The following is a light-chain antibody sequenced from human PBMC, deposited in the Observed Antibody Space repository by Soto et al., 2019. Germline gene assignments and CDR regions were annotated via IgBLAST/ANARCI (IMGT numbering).Light chain of an antibody. V-gene: IGLV2-14*01. CDR2: EVS. J-gene: IGLJ1*01. CDR3: SSYKTGSTVV. Sequence: QSVLTQPASVSGSPGQSITISCTGTSSDIGYYNYVSWYQQYPGKAPKLIIYEVSNRPSGVSNRFSGSKSANTASLIISGLQAEDEADYHCSSYKTGSTVVFGTGTKLTVL. CDR1: SSDIGYYNY.